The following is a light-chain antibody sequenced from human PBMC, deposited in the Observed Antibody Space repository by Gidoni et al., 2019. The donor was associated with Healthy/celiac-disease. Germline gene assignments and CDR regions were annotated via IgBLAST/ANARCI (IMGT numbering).Light chain of an antibody. J-gene: IGKJ1*01. CDR2: GAS. V-gene: IGKV3-15*01. Sequence: EIVMTQSPATLSVSTGERATLSCRASQRVSSNLAWYQQKPGQAPRLLIYGASTSATGIPASFSGSGSGTEFTLTICSLQSEDFAVYSCQQYNNWLPWTFGQGTKVEIK. CDR1: QRVSSN. CDR3: QQYNNWLPWT.